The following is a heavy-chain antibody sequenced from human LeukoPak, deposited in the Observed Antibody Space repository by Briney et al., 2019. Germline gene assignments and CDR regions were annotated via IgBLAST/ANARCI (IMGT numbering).Heavy chain of an antibody. J-gene: IGHJ4*02. D-gene: IGHD3-9*01. CDR2: IDHGGST. CDR3: ARDLYYDILTGYYIGRYFDY. CDR1: GGSFSADY. V-gene: IGHV4-34*01. Sequence: SETLSLTCGVSGGSFSADYWSWIRQPPGKGLEWIGEIDHGGSTNYNPSLKSRVTISQDTSKNQFSLHLRSVTAADTAVYYCARDLYYDILTGYYIGRYFDYWGQGTLVAVSS.